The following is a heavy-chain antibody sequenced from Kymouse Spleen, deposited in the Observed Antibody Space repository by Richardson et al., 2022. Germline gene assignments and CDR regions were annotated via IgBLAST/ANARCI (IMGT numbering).Heavy chain of an antibody. CDR1: GFTFSGSA. J-gene: IGHJ4*02. D-gene: IGHD1-26*01. Sequence: EVQLVESGGGLVQPGGSLKLSCAASGFTFSGSAMHWVRQASGKGLEWVGRIRSKANSYATAYAASVKGRFTISRDDSKNTAYLQMNSLKTEDTAVYYCTSACIVGASFDYWGQGTLVTVSS. CDR3: TSACIVGASFDY. V-gene: IGHV3-73*02. CDR2: IRSKANSYAT.